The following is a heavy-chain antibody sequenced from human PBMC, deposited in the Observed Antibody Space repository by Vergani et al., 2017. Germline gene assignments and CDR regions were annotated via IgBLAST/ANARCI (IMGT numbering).Heavy chain of an antibody. CDR3: ARFGGFGRPRKKHYYYYGMDV. V-gene: IGHV4-34*01. Sequence: QVQLLQWGAGLLKPSETLSLTCAVYGGSFSGYYWSWIRQPPGKGLEWIGEINHSGSTNYNPSLKSRVIISVDRSKDQFSLKLSSVTAADTAVYYCARFGGFGRPRKKHYYYYGMDVWGQGTTVTVSS. J-gene: IGHJ6*02. D-gene: IGHD3-10*01. CDR1: GGSFSGYY. CDR2: INHSGST.